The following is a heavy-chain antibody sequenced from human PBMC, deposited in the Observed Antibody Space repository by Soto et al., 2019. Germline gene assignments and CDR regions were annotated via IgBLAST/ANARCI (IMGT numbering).Heavy chain of an antibody. V-gene: IGHV3-23*01. CDR1: GFTFSSYA. CDR2: ISGSGGST. CDR3: AKLESPDIVVVVAATCYFDY. D-gene: IGHD2-15*01. Sequence: GGSLRLSCAASGFTFSSYAMSWVRQAPGKGLEWVSAISGSGGSTYYADSVKGRFTISRDNSKNTLNLQMNSLRAEDTAVYYCAKLESPDIVVVVAATCYFDYWGQGTLVTVSS. J-gene: IGHJ4*02.